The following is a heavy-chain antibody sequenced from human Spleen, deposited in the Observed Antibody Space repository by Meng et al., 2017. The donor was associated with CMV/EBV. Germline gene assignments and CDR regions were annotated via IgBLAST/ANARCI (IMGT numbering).Heavy chain of an antibody. D-gene: IGHD6-6*01. CDR3: ARGLRYSSSSGDAFDI. Sequence: GESLKISCAASGLTVSSNYMSWVRQAPGKGLEWVSVIYSGGSTYYADSVKGRFTISRDNSKNTLYLQMNSLRAEDTAVYYCARGLRYSSSSGDAFDIWGQGTMVTVSS. J-gene: IGHJ3*02. CDR1: GLTVSSNY. CDR2: IYSGGST. V-gene: IGHV3-53*01.